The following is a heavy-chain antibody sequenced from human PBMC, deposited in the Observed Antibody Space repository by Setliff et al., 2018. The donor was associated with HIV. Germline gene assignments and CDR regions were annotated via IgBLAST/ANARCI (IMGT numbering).Heavy chain of an antibody. CDR1: GGSINSHY. J-gene: IGHJ4*02. CDR3: ARERSRGYTDPPRFDY. CDR2: MYFSGNA. D-gene: IGHD5-18*01. Sequence: SETLSLTCTVSGGSINSHYWSWVRQAPGKGLEWIGTMYFSGNARNSPSLKSRATISVDTSKNQLSLNLTSVTAADTAVYYCARERSRGYTDPPRFDYWGQGTLVTVSS. V-gene: IGHV4-59*11.